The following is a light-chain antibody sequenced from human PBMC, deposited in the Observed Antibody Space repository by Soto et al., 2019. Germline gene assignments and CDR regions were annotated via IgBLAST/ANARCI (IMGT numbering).Light chain of an antibody. V-gene: IGKV4-1*01. CDR2: WAS. CDR1: QSVLYSSNNKNY. CDR3: QQYYSTPPT. J-gene: IGKJ1*01. Sequence: DIVMTQSPDSLAVSLGERATINCKSSQSVLYSSNNKNYLAWYQHILGQPPKLLIYWASTREYGVPDRFSGSWSGTDFTLTISSMQAEDVADYYCQQYYSTPPTFGQGTKVEIK.